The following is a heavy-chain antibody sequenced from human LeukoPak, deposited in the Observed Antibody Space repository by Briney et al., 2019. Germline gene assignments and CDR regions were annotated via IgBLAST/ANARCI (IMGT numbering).Heavy chain of an antibody. V-gene: IGHV4-34*01. Sequence: SETLSLTCAVYGGSFSGYYWSWIRQPLGKGLEWIGEINHSGSTNYNPSLKSRVTISVDTSKNQFSLKLSSVTAADTAVYYCARAPYYDFWSGYSPVGFYFDYGGQGTLVTVSS. CDR2: INHSGST. J-gene: IGHJ4*02. CDR1: GGSFSGYY. CDR3: ARAPYYDFWSGYSPVGFYFDY. D-gene: IGHD3-3*01.